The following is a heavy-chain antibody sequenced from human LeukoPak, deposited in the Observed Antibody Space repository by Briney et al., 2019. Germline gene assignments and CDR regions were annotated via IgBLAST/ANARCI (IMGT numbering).Heavy chain of an antibody. D-gene: IGHD3-22*01. CDR2: IYYSGNT. CDR1: GGSISSSSYY. Sequence: SETLSLTCTVSGGSISSSSYYWGWIRQPPGKGLEWIGSIYYSGNTNYNPSLQSRVTISVDTSKNQFSLKLTSVTAADTAVYFCARTLPGLLPRTYWGQGTLVTVSS. CDR3: ARTLPGLLPRTY. J-gene: IGHJ4*02. V-gene: IGHV4-39*01.